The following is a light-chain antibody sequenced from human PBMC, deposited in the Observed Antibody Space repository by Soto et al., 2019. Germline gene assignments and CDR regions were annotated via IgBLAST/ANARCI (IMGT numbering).Light chain of an antibody. CDR3: QQSHGIPYT. CDR2: AAS. V-gene: IGKV1-39*01. J-gene: IGKJ2*01. CDR1: QTISTY. Sequence: DIQMTQSPSSLSASVGDRVTITCRASQTISTYLNWYQQKPGKAPKLLIYAASSLQSGVPSRLSGSVSGTYFTLTISSLPPEAIATYYGQQSHGIPYTFGQGTRLEI.